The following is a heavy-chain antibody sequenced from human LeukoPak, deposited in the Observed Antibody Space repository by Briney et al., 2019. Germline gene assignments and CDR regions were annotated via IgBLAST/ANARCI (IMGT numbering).Heavy chain of an antibody. CDR3: ARDPFTTVTTRNSV. CDR1: GYTFTGYY. D-gene: IGHD4-17*01. J-gene: IGHJ4*02. V-gene: IGHV1-69*04. CDR2: IIPILGIA. Sequence: SVKVSCKASGYTFTGYYMHWVRQAPGQGLEWMGRIIPILGIANYAQKFQGRVTITADKSTSTAYMELSSLRSEDTAVYYCARDPFTTVTTRNSVWGQGTLVTVSS.